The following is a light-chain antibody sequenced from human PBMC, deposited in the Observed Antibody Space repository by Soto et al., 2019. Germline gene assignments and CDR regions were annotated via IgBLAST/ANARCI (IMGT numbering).Light chain of an antibody. Sequence: DIPLTQSPSFLSASVGDRVTITCRASQGISSYLAWYQQKPGKAPNLLIYAASTLQSGVPSRFSGSGSGTEFTLTINSLQPEDFATYYCQQLNSYPRTFGQGTKVEIK. V-gene: IGKV1-9*01. CDR2: AAS. CDR1: QGISSY. J-gene: IGKJ1*01. CDR3: QQLNSYPRT.